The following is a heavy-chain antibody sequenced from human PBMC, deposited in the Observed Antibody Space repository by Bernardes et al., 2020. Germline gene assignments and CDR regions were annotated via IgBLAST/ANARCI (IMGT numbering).Heavy chain of an antibody. Sequence: GGSLRLSCAASGFTFSSYSMNWVRQAPGKGLEWVSYISSSSSTIYYADSVKGRFTISRDNAKNSLYLQMNSLRDEDTAVYYCARGEGYSSGWNPYYYYYGMDVWGQGTTVTVSS. CDR3: ARGEGYSSGWNPYYYYYGMDV. CDR2: ISSSSSTI. D-gene: IGHD6-19*01. V-gene: IGHV3-48*02. J-gene: IGHJ6*02. CDR1: GFTFSSYS.